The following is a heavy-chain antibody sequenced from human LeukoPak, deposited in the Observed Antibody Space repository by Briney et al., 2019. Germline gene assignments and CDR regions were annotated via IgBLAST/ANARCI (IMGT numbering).Heavy chain of an antibody. CDR3: ARGPSLRFLEWLLPHNWFDP. J-gene: IGHJ5*02. Sequence: SETLSLTCTVSGGSISSYYWSWIRQPPGKGLEWIGYIYYSGSTNYNPSLKSRVTISVDTSKNQFSLKLSSVTAADTAVYYCARGPSLRFLEWLLPHNWFDPWGQGTLVTVSS. CDR1: GGSISSYY. D-gene: IGHD3-3*01. CDR2: IYYSGST. V-gene: IGHV4-59*01.